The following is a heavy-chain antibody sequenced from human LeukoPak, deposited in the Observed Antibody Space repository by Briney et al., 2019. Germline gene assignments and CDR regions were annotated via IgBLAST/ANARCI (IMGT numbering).Heavy chain of an antibody. D-gene: IGHD6-19*01. J-gene: IGHJ4*02. Sequence: ASVKVSCKASGYTFTSYGISRVRQAPGQGLEWMGWISAYNGNTNYAQKLQGRVTMTTDTSTSTAYMELRSLRSDDTAVYYCARVPGPYSSGWPYFDYWGQGTLVTVSS. CDR1: GYTFTSYG. V-gene: IGHV1-18*01. CDR2: ISAYNGNT. CDR3: ARVPGPYSSGWPYFDY.